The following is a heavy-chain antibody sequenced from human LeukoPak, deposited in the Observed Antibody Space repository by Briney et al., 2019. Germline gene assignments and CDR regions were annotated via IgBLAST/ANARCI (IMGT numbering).Heavy chain of an antibody. J-gene: IGHJ4*02. CDR2: IKQDGSEK. D-gene: IGHD1-26*01. Sequence: GGSLRLSCAASGFTFSSYSMNWVRQAPGKGLEWVANIKQDGSEKYYVDSVKGRFTISRDNAKNSLYLQMNSLRAEDTAVYYCVRAELYYFDYWGQGTLVTVSS. CDR3: VRAELYYFDY. V-gene: IGHV3-7*03. CDR1: GFTFSSYS.